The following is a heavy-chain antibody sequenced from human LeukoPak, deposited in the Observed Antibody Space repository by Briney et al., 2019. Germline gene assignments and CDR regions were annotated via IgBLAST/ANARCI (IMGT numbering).Heavy chain of an antibody. D-gene: IGHD6-13*01. CDR3: ARRLAGTEDY. CDR2: FYYSGST. J-gene: IGHJ4*02. V-gene: IGHV4-39*01. CDR1: GGSISSSSYY. Sequence: SETLSLTCTVSGGSISSSSYYWGWLRQPPGRGVEGIGSFYYSGSTYYNPSLSSPVTISVDTSKNQFSLRLSSVTATDTAVYYCARRLAGTEDYWGQGTLVTVSS.